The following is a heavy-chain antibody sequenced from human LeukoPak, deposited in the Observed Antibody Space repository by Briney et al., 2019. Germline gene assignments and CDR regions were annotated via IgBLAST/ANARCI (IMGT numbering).Heavy chain of an antibody. Sequence: GGALRLSCAASGFTFSSYAMSWVRQAPGKGLEWVSAISGSGGSTYYADSVKGRFTISRDNSKNTLYLQMNSLRAEDTAVYYCAKDQEWLVRTIFDYWGQGTLVTVSS. D-gene: IGHD6-19*01. CDR2: ISGSGGST. CDR1: GFTFSSYA. J-gene: IGHJ4*02. CDR3: AKDQEWLVRTIFDY. V-gene: IGHV3-23*01.